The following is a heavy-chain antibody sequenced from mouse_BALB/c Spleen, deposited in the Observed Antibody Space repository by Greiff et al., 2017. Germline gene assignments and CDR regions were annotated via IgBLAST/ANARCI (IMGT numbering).Heavy chain of an antibody. CDR1: GYTFTSYW. Sequence: QVQLKQPGAELVRPGASVKLSCKASGYTFTSYWINWVKQRPGQGLEWIGNIYPSDSYTNYNQKFKDKATLTVDKYSSTAYMQLSSPTSEDSAVYYCTRRGVDDYWGQGTTLTVSS. V-gene: IGHV1-69*02. J-gene: IGHJ2*01. CDR2: IYPSDSYT. D-gene: IGHD1-1*01. CDR3: TRRGVDDY.